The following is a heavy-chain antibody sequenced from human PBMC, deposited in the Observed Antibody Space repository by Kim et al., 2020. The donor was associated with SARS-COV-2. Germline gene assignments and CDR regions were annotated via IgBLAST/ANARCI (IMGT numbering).Heavy chain of an antibody. CDR2: ISSSGSTI. CDR1: GFTFSSYE. CDR3: HGSGSRGPYYYYGMDV. V-gene: IGHV3-48*03. J-gene: IGHJ6*02. D-gene: IGHD3-10*01. Sequence: GGSLRLSCAASGFTFSSYEMNWVRQAPGKGLEWVSYISSSGSTIYYADSVKGRFTISRDNAKNSLYLQMNSLRAEDTAVYYCHGSGSRGPYYYYGMDVWGQGTTVTVSS.